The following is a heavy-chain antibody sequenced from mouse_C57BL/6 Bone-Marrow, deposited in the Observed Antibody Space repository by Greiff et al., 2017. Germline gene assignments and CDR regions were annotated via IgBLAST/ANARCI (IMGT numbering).Heavy chain of an antibody. CDR1: GFTFSSYG. CDR2: ISSGGSYT. Sequence: DVKLVESGGDLVKPGGSLKLSCAASGFTFSSYGMSWVRQTPDKRLEWVATISSGGSYTYSPDSVKGRFTIARDNAKNTLYLQMSSLKSEDTAMYYCARLAGYYAMDYWGQGTSVTVSS. CDR3: ARLAGYYAMDY. J-gene: IGHJ4*01. D-gene: IGHD3-3*01. V-gene: IGHV5-6*02.